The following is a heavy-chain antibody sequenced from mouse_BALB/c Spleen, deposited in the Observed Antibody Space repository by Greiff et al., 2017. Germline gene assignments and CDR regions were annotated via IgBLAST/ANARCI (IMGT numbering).Heavy chain of an antibody. Sequence: EVQLQQSGTVLARPGASVKMSCKASGYTFTSYWMHWVKQRPGQGLEWIGAIYPGNSDTSYNQKFKGKAKLTAVTSTSTAYMELSSLTNEDSAVYYCTRSYYDYEGYAMDYWGQGTSVTVSS. V-gene: IGHV1-5*01. CDR1: GYTFTSYW. CDR2: IYPGNSDT. J-gene: IGHJ4*01. CDR3: TRSYYDYEGYAMDY. D-gene: IGHD2-4*01.